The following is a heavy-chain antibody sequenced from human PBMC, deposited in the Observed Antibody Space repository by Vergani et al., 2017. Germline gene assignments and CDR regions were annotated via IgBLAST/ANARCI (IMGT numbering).Heavy chain of an antibody. J-gene: IGHJ6*02. CDR3: ASRDITIFGVVIIRGYYYYGMDV. D-gene: IGHD3-3*01. CDR2: IIPIFGTA. V-gene: IGHV1-69*01. CDR1: GGTFSSYA. Sequence: QVQLVQSGAEVKKPGSSVKVSCKASGGTFSSYAISWVRQAPGQGLEWMGGIIPIFGTANYAQKFQGRVPITADESTSTAYMELSSLRSEDTAVYYCASRDITIFGVVIIRGYYYYGMDVWGQGTTVTVSS.